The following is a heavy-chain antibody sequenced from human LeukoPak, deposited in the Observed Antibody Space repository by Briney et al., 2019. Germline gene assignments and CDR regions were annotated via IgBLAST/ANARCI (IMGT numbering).Heavy chain of an antibody. CDR3: ARDRARSYYYDSSGYYSPFDY. CDR2: ISSSSSYI. D-gene: IGHD3-22*01. CDR1: GFTFSSYS. V-gene: IGHV3-21*01. J-gene: IGHJ4*02. Sequence: GGSLRLSCAASGFTFSSYSMSWVRQAPGKGLEWVSSISSSSSYIYYADSVKGRYTISRDNAKNSLYLQMNSLRAEDTAVYYCARDRARSYYYDSSGYYSPFDYWGQGTLVTVSS.